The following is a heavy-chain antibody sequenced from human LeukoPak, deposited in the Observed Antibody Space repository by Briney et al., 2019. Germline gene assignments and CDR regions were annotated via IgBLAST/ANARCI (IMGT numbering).Heavy chain of an antibody. D-gene: IGHD6-19*01. V-gene: IGHV3-33*08. CDR1: GFTFSSYA. CDR3: ASLSRPYSSGWSEFDY. CDR2: IWYDGSNK. Sequence: GGSLRLSCAASGFTFSSYAMHWVRQAPGKGLEWVAVIWYDGSNKYYADSVKGRFTISRDNSKNTLYLQMNSLRAEDTALYYCASLSRPYSSGWSEFDYWGREPWSPSPQ. J-gene: IGHJ4*02.